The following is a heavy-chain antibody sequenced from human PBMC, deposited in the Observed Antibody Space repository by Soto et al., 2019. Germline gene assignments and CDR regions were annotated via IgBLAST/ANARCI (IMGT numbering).Heavy chain of an antibody. CDR3: AVLLASPGTYYFDY. V-gene: IGHV3-23*01. CDR2: ISGSGSNT. CDR1: GFTFSSYA. Sequence: LRLSCVGSGFTFSSYAMTWVRQAPGRGLEWVSGISGSGSNTYHADSVKGRFTISRDSSKNTVYLQMNGLRAEDTAVYYCAVLLASPGTYYFDYWGRGTLVTVSS. J-gene: IGHJ4*02. D-gene: IGHD3-3*01.